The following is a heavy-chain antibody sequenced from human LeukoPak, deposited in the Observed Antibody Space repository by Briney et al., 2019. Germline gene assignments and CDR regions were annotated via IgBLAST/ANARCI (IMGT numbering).Heavy chain of an antibody. CDR1: GGSISSYY. D-gene: IGHD6-25*01. J-gene: IGHJ2*01. CDR2: IYTSGST. V-gene: IGHV4-4*07. Sequence: SETLSLSCTVSGGSISSYYWSWIRQPAGKGLEWIGRIYTSGSTDYNRSLKSRVTISVDTSKNQFSLKLSSVTAADTAVYYCARVYYSSGYDYWYFDLWGRGTLVTVSS. CDR3: ARVYYSSGYDYWYFDL.